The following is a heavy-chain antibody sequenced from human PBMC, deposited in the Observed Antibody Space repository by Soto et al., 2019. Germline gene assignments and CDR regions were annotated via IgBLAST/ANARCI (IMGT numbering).Heavy chain of an antibody. CDR1: GGYMSGYY. CDR3: AGNIAAAGRRYYGMDV. V-gene: IGHV4-4*07. J-gene: IGHJ6*02. D-gene: IGHD6-13*01. CDR2: VYTSETT. Sequence: QVQLQESGPGLVKPSETLSLTCTVSGGYMSGYYWSWIRQSAGKGMEWIGRVYTSETTYYNPSLKSRVTMSLDTSKNQFSLNLYSLTAADTAVYYCAGNIAAAGRRYYGMDVWGQGTTVTVSS.